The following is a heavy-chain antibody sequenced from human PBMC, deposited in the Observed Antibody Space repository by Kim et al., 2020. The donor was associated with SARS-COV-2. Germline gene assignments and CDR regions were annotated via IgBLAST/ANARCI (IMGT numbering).Heavy chain of an antibody. V-gene: IGHV1-69*13. CDR2: IIPIFGTA. J-gene: IGHJ6*02. CDR3: ARGLFGSDSYAYPTYYYYYYGMDV. Sequence: SVKVSCKASGGTFSSYAISWVRQAPGQGLEWMGGIIPIFGTANYAQKFQGRVTITADESTSTAYMELSSLRSEDTAVYYCARGLFGSDSYAYPTYYYYYYGMDVWGQGTTVTVSS. CDR1: GGTFSSYA. D-gene: IGHD3-16*01.